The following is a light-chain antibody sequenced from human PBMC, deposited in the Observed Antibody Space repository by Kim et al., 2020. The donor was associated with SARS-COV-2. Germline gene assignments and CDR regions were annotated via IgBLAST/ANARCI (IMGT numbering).Light chain of an antibody. CDR1: QSISIS. V-gene: IGKV1-5*01. CDR3: HHYDVYSGT. J-gene: IGKJ1*01. CDR2: EAS. Sequence: GDRVTITCRASQSISISLAWYQQKPGKAPNLLIYEASSLQSGVPSRFSGSGSGTEFTLTISSLQPADFVTYYCHHYDVYSGTFGQGTKVDIK.